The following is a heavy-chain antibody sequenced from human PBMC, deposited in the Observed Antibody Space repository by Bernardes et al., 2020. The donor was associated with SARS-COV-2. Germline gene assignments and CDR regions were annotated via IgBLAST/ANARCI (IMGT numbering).Heavy chain of an antibody. V-gene: IGHV3-23*01. Sequence: GGSLRLSCAASGFTFSSYAMSWVRQAPGKGLEWVSAISGSGSSTYYADSVKGRFTISRDNSKNTLYLQMNSLRAEDTAVYYCAKDGNYYGSGANWFDPWGQRTLVTFSS. CDR3: AKDGNYYGSGANWFDP. J-gene: IGHJ5*02. D-gene: IGHD3-10*01. CDR2: ISGSGSST. CDR1: GFTFSSYA.